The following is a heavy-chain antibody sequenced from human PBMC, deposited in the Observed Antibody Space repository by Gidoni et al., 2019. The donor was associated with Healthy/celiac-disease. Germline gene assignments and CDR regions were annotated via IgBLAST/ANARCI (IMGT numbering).Heavy chain of an antibody. CDR2: IYSGGST. V-gene: IGHV3-53*04. J-gene: IGHJ6*02. CDR3: ARDWAEPDYYYGMDV. CDR1: GFTVSSNY. D-gene: IGHD3-16*01. Sequence: EVQLVESGGGLVQPGGSLRLSCAASGFTVSSNYMSWVRQAPGKGLEWVSVIYSGGSTYYADSVKGRFTISRHNSKNTLYLQMNSLRAEDTAVYYCARDWAEPDYYYGMDVWGQGTTVTVSS.